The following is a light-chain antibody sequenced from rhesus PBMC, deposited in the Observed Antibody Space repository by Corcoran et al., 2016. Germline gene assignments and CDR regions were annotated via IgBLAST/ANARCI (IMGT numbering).Light chain of an antibody. CDR1: QGISSY. CDR3: QQYYSDPYS. Sequence: DIQMTQSPSSLSASVGDRVTITCRASQGISSYLAWYQQKPGKAPKPLIYYASNLESGVPSRFSGSGFGTEFTLTISSLQPEDFATYYCQQYYSDPYSFGQGTKVEIK. J-gene: IGKJ2*01. CDR2: YAS. V-gene: IGKV1-37*01.